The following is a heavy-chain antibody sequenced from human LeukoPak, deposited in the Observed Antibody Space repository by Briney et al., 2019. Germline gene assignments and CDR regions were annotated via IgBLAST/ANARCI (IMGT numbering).Heavy chain of an antibody. Sequence: VGSLRLSCAASGFTFSSYWMHWVRQAPGKGLVWVSRINSDGSSTSYADSVKGRFTISRDNAKNTLYLQMNSLRAEDTAVYYCARVGADWSSDYWGQGTLVTVSS. CDR2: INSDGSST. V-gene: IGHV3-74*01. CDR3: ARVGADWSSDY. D-gene: IGHD3-3*01. J-gene: IGHJ4*02. CDR1: GFTFSSYW.